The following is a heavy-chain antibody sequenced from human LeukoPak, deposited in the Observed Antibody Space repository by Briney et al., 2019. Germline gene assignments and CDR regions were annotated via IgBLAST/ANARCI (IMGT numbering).Heavy chain of an antibody. CDR2: MNPNSGNT. CDR3: ARVVDYYGSGSYYYWFDP. J-gene: IGHJ5*02. Sequence: ASVKVSCNASGYTFTSYDINWVRQATGQGLEWMGWMNPNSGNTGYAQKFQGRVTMTRNTSISTAYMELSSLRSEDTAVYYCARVVDYYGSGSYYYWFDPWGQGTLVTVSS. V-gene: IGHV1-8*01. D-gene: IGHD3-10*01. CDR1: GYTFTSYD.